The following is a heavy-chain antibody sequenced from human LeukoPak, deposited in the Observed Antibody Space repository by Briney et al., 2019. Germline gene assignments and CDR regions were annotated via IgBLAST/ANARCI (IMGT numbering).Heavy chain of an antibody. CDR1: GFTFSTYW. Sequence: PGGSLRLSCAASGFTFSTYWMHWVRQAPGKGLVWVSRINSDGSSTSYADSVKGRFTISRDNAKNTLYLQMNSLRAEDTAVYYCARLSVRPDYYGMDVWGQGTTVTVSS. V-gene: IGHV3-74*01. CDR3: ARLSVRPDYYGMDV. CDR2: INSDGSST. J-gene: IGHJ6*02.